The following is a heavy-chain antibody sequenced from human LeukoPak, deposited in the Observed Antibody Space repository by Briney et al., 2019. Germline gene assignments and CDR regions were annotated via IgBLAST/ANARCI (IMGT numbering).Heavy chain of an antibody. CDR2: ISLSSGAI. Sequence: GGSLRLSCAASGFTFSSYSMTWVRQAPGKGLEWVSYISLSSGAIYYVDSVKGRFTISRDNAKNSLYLQMNSLRAEDTAVYYCARDGERGELSLYMDYWGQGTLVTVSS. V-gene: IGHV3-48*01. CDR1: GFTFSSYS. J-gene: IGHJ4*02. CDR3: ARDGERGELSLYMDY. D-gene: IGHD3-16*02.